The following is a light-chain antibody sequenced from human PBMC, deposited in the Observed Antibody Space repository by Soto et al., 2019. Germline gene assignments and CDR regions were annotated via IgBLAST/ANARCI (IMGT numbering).Light chain of an antibody. CDR3: LQDYNFPLN. Sequence: AIQMTQSPSSLSASVGDRVTITCRASQGIGNDLAWYQQRPGKAPKLLIYAASSLQSGLPSRFRGSGSGTDFTLTISSLQPGDFATYYWLQDYNFPLNLVAGTKVEIK. CDR1: QGIGND. V-gene: IGKV1-6*01. CDR2: AAS. J-gene: IGKJ4*01.